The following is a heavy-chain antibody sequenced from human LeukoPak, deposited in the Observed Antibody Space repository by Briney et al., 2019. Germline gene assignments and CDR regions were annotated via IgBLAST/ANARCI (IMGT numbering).Heavy chain of an antibody. J-gene: IGHJ5*02. D-gene: IGHD3-3*01. CDR3: AREGRVLRFLEWLSA. CDR1: GFTFSSYS. CDR2: ISSSSSTI. Sequence: GGSLRLSCAASGFTFSSYSMNWVRQAPGKGLEWVSYISSSSSTIYYADSVKGRFTISRDNAKNSLYLQMNSLRAEDTAVYYCAREGRVLRFLEWLSAWGQGTLVTVSS. V-gene: IGHV3-48*01.